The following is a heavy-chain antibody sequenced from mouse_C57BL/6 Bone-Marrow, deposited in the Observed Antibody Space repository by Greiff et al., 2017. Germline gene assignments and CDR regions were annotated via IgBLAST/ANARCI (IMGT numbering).Heavy chain of an antibody. CDR1: GFTFSDYG. Sequence: EVQLVESGGGLVKPGGSLKLSCAASGFTFSDYGMHWVRQAPEKGLEWVAYISRGSSTIYYADTVKGRFTISRDNAKNTLFLQMTSLRSEDTARYYCASVAWFAYWGQGTLVTVSA. CDR2: ISRGSSTI. V-gene: IGHV5-17*01. CDR3: ASVAWFAY. J-gene: IGHJ3*01.